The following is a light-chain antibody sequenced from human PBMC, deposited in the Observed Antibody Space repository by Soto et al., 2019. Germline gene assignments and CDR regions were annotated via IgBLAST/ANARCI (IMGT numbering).Light chain of an antibody. CDR1: SSNIGSNT. V-gene: IGLV1-44*01. Sequence: QSVLTQPPSASGTPGQRVTISCSRSSSNIGSNTVNWYQQLPGTAPKLLIYSNNQRPSGVPDRFSGSKSGTSASLAISGLQSEDEADYYCAAWDDSLKGGVFGTGTKLTVL. J-gene: IGLJ1*01. CDR3: AAWDDSLKGGV. CDR2: SNN.